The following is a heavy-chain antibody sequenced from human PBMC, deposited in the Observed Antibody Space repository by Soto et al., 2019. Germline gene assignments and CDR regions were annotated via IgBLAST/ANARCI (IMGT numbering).Heavy chain of an antibody. Sequence: SETLSLTSAVYGGSFSGYDWTWIRQPPGTGLEWIGEINHSGSTNYNPSLKSRVTISVDTSKNQFSLKLTSVTAADTAVYYCARDKITGLFDYWGQGTLVTVSS. V-gene: IGHV4-34*01. J-gene: IGHJ4*02. CDR1: GGSFSGYD. D-gene: IGHD2-8*02. CDR3: ARDKITGLFDY. CDR2: INHSGST.